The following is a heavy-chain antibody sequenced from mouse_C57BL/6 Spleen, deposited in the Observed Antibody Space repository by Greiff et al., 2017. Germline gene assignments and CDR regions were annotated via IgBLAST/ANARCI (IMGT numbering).Heavy chain of an antibody. CDR1: GFTFSSYA. CDR3: ANNWGFAY. V-gene: IGHV5-4*01. CDR2: ISDGGSYT. J-gene: IGHJ3*01. D-gene: IGHD4-1*02. Sequence: EVQLQQSGGGLVKPGGSLKLSCAASGFTFSSYAMSWVRQTPEKRLEWVATISDGGSYTYYPDNVKGRFTISRDNAKNNLYLQMSHLKSEDTAMYYCANNWGFAYWGQGTLVTVSA.